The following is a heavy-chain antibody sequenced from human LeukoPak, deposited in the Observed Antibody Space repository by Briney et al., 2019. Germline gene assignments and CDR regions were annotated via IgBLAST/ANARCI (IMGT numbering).Heavy chain of an antibody. J-gene: IGHJ4*02. Sequence: GASVKVSCKASGYTFTGYYMHWVRQAPGQGLEWMGRINPNSGGTNYAQKFQGRVTMTRDTSISTAYMELSRLRSDDTAMYYCARVLNDFWSGYPTKFDYWGQGTLVTVPS. CDR2: INPNSGGT. D-gene: IGHD3-3*01. CDR1: GYTFTGYY. V-gene: IGHV1-2*06. CDR3: ARVLNDFWSGYPTKFDY.